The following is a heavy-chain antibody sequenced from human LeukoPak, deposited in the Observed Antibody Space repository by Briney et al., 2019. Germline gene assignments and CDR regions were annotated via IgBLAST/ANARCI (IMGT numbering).Heavy chain of an antibody. CDR3: ARGSGSYYYYYYMDV. CDR2: ISSSGSTI. J-gene: IGHJ6*03. Sequence: PGGSLRLSCAASGFAFSDYYMSWIRQAPGKGLEWVSYISSSGSTIYYADSVKGRFTISRDNAKNSLYLQMNSLRAEDTAVYYCARGSGSYYYYYYMDVWGKGTTVTVSS. D-gene: IGHD3-10*01. CDR1: GFAFSDYY. V-gene: IGHV3-11*04.